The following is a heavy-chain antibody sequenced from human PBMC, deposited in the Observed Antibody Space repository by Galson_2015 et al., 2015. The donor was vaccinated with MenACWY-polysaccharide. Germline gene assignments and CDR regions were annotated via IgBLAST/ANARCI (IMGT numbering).Heavy chain of an antibody. CDR1: GGSINSYY. Sequence: ETLSLTCTVSGGSINSYYWNWIRPPPGQGLGWIGIVYSSGNTDYNPSLRGRVTISVDTSKKQFSLKLSSVTAADTAVYYCARRVYLYGYFWYLDLWGRGTLVTVSS. J-gene: IGHJ2*01. CDR2: VYSSGNT. CDR3: ARRVYLYGYFWYLDL. D-gene: IGHD5-18*01. V-gene: IGHV4-59*01.